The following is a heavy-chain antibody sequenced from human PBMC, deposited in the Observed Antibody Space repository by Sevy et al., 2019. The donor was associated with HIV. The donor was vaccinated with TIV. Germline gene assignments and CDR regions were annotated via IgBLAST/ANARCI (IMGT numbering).Heavy chain of an antibody. CDR1: GGSISSSSYY. V-gene: IGHV4-39*01. J-gene: IGHJ4*02. CDR3: ARHMDSGTYGHPGFDY. D-gene: IGHD1-26*01. Sequence: SEILSLTCTVSGGSISSSSYYWGCIRQPPGKGLEWIGSMYYSGSTYYNPSLKSRVTISVDTFMNQFSLKLSSVSAADTAVYYCARHMDSGTYGHPGFDYWGQGTLVTVSS. CDR2: MYYSGST.